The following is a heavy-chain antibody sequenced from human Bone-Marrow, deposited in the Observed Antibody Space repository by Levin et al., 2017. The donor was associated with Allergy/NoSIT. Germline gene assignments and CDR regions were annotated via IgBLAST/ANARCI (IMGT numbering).Heavy chain of an antibody. CDR2: ISSSSSYI. Sequence: GESLKISCAASGFTFSSYSMNWVRQAPGKGLEWVSSISSSSSYIYYADSVKGRFTISRDNAKNSLYLQMNSLRAEDTAVYYCARVREELLNYYYYYGMDVWGQGTTVTVSS. D-gene: IGHD1-26*01. V-gene: IGHV3-21*01. J-gene: IGHJ6*02. CDR1: GFTFSSYS. CDR3: ARVREELLNYYYYYGMDV.